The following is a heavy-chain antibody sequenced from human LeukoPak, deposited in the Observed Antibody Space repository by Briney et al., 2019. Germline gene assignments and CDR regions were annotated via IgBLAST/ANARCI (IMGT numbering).Heavy chain of an antibody. D-gene: IGHD4-23*01. Sequence: RGSLRLSCAASGFTFSSYSMNWVRQAPGKGLEWVSSISSSSSYIYYADSVKGRFTISRDNAKNSLYLQMNSLRAEDTAVYYCARDLNYGGNSYWGQGTLVTVSS. CDR2: ISSSSSYI. V-gene: IGHV3-21*01. CDR1: GFTFSSYS. J-gene: IGHJ4*02. CDR3: ARDLNYGGNSY.